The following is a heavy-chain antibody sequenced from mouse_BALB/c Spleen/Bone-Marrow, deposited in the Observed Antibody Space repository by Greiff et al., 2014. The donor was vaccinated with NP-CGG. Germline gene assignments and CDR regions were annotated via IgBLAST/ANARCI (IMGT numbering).Heavy chain of an antibody. Sequence: EVNVVESGGGLVQPGGSLRLSCATSGFTFTDYYMSWVRQPPGKALEWLGFIRNKANGYTTEYSASVKGRFTISRDNSRSILYLQMNTLRAEDSATYYCAREGVYYDNPYWYFDVWGAGTTVTVSA. CDR1: GFTFTDYY. J-gene: IGHJ1*01. CDR2: IRNKANGYTT. CDR3: AREGVYYDNPYWYFDV. D-gene: IGHD2-1*01. V-gene: IGHV7-3*02.